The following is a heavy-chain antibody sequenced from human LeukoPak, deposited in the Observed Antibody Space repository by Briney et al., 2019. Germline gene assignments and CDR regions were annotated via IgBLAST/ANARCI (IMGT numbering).Heavy chain of an antibody. CDR2: MSGSGGST. D-gene: IGHD3-22*01. CDR3: AKVPELNYYDSSGYYHPAPFDI. CDR1: GFTFSSYA. V-gene: IGHV3-23*01. J-gene: IGHJ3*02. Sequence: GGSLRPSCAASGFTFSSYAMSWVRQAPGKGLEWVSAMSGSGGSTYCVDSVKGRFTISRDNSKNTLYLQMNSLRAEDTAVYYCAKVPELNYYDSSGYYHPAPFDIWGQGTMVTVSS.